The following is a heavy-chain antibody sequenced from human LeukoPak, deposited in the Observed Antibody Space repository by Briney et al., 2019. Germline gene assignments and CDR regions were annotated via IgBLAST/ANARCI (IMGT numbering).Heavy chain of an antibody. V-gene: IGHV3-23*01. Sequence: GGSLRLSCAASGFTFSSYAMSWVRQAPGKGLEWVSGISGSGTSAYYADSVKGRFTISRDNSKNTLYLQMNSPRAEDTALYYCARELRIAVAGTKDYWGQGTLVTVSS. CDR3: ARELRIAVAGTKDY. CDR2: ISGSGTSA. CDR1: GFTFSSYA. D-gene: IGHD6-19*01. J-gene: IGHJ4*02.